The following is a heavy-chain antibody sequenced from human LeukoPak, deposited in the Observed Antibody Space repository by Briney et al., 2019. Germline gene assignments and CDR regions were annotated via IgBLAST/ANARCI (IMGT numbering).Heavy chain of an antibody. Sequence: GESLKTSCKGSGYSFTSYWIGWVRQMPGKGLEWMGIIYSGDSDTRYSPSFQGQVTISADKSISTAYLQWSSLKASDTAMYYCARQGLWFGELPDGWFDPWGQGTLVTVSS. CDR2: IYSGDSDT. CDR1: GYSFTSYW. CDR3: ARQGLWFGELPDGWFDP. V-gene: IGHV5-51*01. D-gene: IGHD3-10*01. J-gene: IGHJ5*02.